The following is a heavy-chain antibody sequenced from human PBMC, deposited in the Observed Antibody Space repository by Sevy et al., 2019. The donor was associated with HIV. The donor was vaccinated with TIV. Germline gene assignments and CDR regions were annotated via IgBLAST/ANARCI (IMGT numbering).Heavy chain of an antibody. CDR1: GFTFSSHA. J-gene: IGHJ4*02. Sequence: GGSLRLSCAASGFTFSSHAMHWVRQAPGKGLEWVAVISYDGSSKYYAHSVKGRFTISRDDSKNTLYLQMNSLRVGDTAVYYCARDGGYSVNFLPSGYWGQGTLVTVSS. D-gene: IGHD3-10*02. V-gene: IGHV3-30-3*01. CDR2: ISYDGSSK. CDR3: ARDGGYSVNFLPSGY.